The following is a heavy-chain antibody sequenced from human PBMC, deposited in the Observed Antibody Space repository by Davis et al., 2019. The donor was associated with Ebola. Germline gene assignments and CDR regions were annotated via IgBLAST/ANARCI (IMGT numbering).Heavy chain of an antibody. CDR3: ARGKRITIFGVVTHAFDY. D-gene: IGHD3-3*01. V-gene: IGHV1-2*04. J-gene: IGHJ4*02. CDR1: GYTFTGYY. CDR2: INPNSGGT. Sequence: ASVKVSCKASGYTFTGYYMHWVRQAPGQGLEWMGWINPNSGGTNYAQKFQGWVTMTRDTSISTAYMELSRLRSDDTAVYYCARGKRITIFGVVTHAFDYWGQGTLVTVSS.